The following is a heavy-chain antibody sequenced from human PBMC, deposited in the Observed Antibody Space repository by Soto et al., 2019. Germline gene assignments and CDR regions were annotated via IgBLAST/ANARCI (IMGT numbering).Heavy chain of an antibody. CDR1: GGSISSGSFY. J-gene: IGHJ4*02. Sequence: QVQLQESGPGLVKPSQTLTLTCTVSGGSISSGSFYWSWIRQHPGKGLEWLGHISDSGSSYYNPSLERRVTISVDTSKNQFSLKLSAVTAADTAVYFCARTTFYDIFTAYYSLFDYWGQGTLVTVSS. CDR3: ARTTFYDIFTAYYSLFDY. CDR2: ISDSGSS. D-gene: IGHD3-9*01. V-gene: IGHV4-31*03.